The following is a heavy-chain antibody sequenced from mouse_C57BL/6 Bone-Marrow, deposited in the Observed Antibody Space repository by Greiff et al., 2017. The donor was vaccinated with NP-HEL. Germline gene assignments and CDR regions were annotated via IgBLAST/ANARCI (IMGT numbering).Heavy chain of an antibody. CDR3: SEDSAVYDGAYTVVATDWYFDV. V-gene: IGHV1-87*01. Sequence: QVQLQQSGPELARPWASVKISCQAFYTFSRRVHFAIRDTNYWMQWVKQRPGQSLEWLGAIYSGNGDTSYHQKFKGKARWAADKASSTAYMQHSSLTSEDSAVYDGAYTVVATDWYFDVWGTGTTVTGSS. J-gene: IGHJ1*03. CDR1: YTFSRRVH. CDR2: GQSLEWLG. D-gene: IGHD1-1*01.